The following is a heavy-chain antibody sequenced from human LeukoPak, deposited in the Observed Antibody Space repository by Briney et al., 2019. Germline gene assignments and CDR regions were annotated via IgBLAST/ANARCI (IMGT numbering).Heavy chain of an antibody. V-gene: IGHV3-30*18. J-gene: IGHJ6*02. Sequence: PGRSLRPSCAASGFTFSSYGMHWVRQAPGKGLEWVAVISYDGSNKYYADSVKGRFTISRDNSKNTLYLQMNSLRAEDTAVYYCAKDEGGGDYYYGMDVWGQGTTVTVSS. CDR1: GFTFSSYG. D-gene: IGHD2-21*01. CDR3: AKDEGGGDYYYGMDV. CDR2: ISYDGSNK.